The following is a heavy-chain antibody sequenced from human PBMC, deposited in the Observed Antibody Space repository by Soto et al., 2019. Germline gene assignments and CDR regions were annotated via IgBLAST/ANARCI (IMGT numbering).Heavy chain of an antibody. Sequence: ASVKVSCKASGYTFTSYYMHWVLQAPGQGLEWMGIINPSGGSTSYAQKFQGRVTMTRDTSTSTVYMELSSLRSEDTAVYYCARGPLYDFWSGYPPWFDPWRQGTLVTGSS. V-gene: IGHV1-46*03. J-gene: IGHJ5*02. D-gene: IGHD3-3*01. CDR3: ARGPLYDFWSGYPPWFDP. CDR2: INPSGGST. CDR1: GYTFTSYY.